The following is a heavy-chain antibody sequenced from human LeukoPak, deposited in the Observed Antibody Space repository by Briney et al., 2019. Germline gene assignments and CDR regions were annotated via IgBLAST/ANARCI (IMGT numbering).Heavy chain of an antibody. CDR3: ATELMITFGGVIVDY. CDR1: GFTFSCYS. J-gene: IGHJ4*02. D-gene: IGHD3-16*02. Sequence: KPGGSLRLSCAASGFTFSCYSMNWVRQAPGKGLEWVSSISSSSSYIYYADSVKGRFTISRDNAKNSLYLQMNSLRAEDTAVYYCATELMITFGGVIVDYWGQGTLVTVSS. CDR2: ISSSSSYI. V-gene: IGHV3-21*01.